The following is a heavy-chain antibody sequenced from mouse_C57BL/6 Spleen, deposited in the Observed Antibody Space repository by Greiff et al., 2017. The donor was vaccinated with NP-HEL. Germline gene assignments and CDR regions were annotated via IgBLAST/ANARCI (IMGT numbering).Heavy chain of an antibody. CDR1: GFTFSSYT. D-gene: IGHD1-1*01. CDR3: ASSITTVEAY. CDR2: ISGGGGNT. J-gene: IGHJ3*01. V-gene: IGHV5-9*01. Sequence: EVQVVESGGGLVKPGGSLKLSCAASGFTFSSYTMSWVRQTPEKRLEWVATISGGGGNTYYPDSVKGRFTISRDNAKNTLYLQMSSLRSEDTALYYCASSITTVEAYWGQGTLVTVSA.